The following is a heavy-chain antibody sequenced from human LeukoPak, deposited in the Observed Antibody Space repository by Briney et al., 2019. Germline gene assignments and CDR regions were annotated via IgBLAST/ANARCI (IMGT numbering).Heavy chain of an antibody. V-gene: IGHV3-30*02. J-gene: IGHJ4*02. CDR3: AKGSDYYDSSGYSDY. CDR2: IRYDGSNK. CDR1: GFTFSSYG. D-gene: IGHD3-22*01. Sequence: PGGSLRLSCAASGFTFSSYGMHWVRQAPGKGPEWVAFIRYDGSNKYYADSVKGRFTISRDNSKNTLYLQMNSLRAEDTAVYYCAKGSDYYDSSGYSDYWGQGTLVTVSS.